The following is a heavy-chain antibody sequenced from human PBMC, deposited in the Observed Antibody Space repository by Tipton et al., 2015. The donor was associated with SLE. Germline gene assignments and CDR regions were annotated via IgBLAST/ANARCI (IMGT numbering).Heavy chain of an antibody. CDR3: AKGGTGKFDY. CDR1: GGSISNFY. V-gene: IGHV4-59*01. J-gene: IGHJ4*02. Sequence: TLSLTCTVSGGSISNFYWSWIRQAPGKGMEWIGYIHSSGTTNYNAFLKTRLTISVDTSKNQFSLKLNSMTAADTAVYYCAKGGTGKFDYWGQGKLVTVSS. D-gene: IGHD7-27*01. CDR2: IHSSGTT.